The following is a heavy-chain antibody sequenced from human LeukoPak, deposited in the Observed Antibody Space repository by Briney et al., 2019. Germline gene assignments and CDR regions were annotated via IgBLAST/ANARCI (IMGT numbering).Heavy chain of an antibody. D-gene: IGHD6-6*01. V-gene: IGHV5-51*01. CDR3: ASSSSSTGPPFDP. CDR2: VYPGDADT. Sequence: GESLKISCKGSGYSFTSYWIGWVRQMPGKGLEWMGIVYPGDADTRYSPSFQGQVTISADKSISTAYLQWSSLKASYTAMYYCASSSSSTGPPFDPWGQGTLVTVSS. CDR1: GYSFTSYW. J-gene: IGHJ5*02.